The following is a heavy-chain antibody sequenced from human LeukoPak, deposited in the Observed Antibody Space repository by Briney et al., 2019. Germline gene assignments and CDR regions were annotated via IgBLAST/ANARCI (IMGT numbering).Heavy chain of an antibody. CDR1: GFTFSSYG. CDR2: IWYDGSNK. J-gene: IGHJ4*02. V-gene: IGHV3-33*01. Sequence: GGSLRLSCAASGFTFSSYGMHWVRQAPGKGLEWVAVIWYDGSNKYYADSVKGRFTISRDNSKNTLYLQMNSLRAEDTAVYYCARGSFGMVRGVIEYWGQGTLVTVSS. CDR3: ARGSFGMVRGVIEY. D-gene: IGHD3-10*01.